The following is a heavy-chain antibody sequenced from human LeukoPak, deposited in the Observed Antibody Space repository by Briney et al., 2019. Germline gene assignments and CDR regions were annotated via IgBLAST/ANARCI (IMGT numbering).Heavy chain of an antibody. CDR1: GFTFSSYG. CDR2: ISYDGSNK. J-gene: IGHJ4*02. CDR3: AKGLWYYYDSSGYVDY. V-gene: IGHV3-30*18. Sequence: GGSLRLSCAASGFTFSSYGMHWVRQAPGRGLEWVAVISYDGSNKYYADSVKGRFTISRDNSKNTLYLQMNSLRAEDTAVYYCAKGLWYYYDSSGYVDYWGQGTLVTVSS. D-gene: IGHD3-22*01.